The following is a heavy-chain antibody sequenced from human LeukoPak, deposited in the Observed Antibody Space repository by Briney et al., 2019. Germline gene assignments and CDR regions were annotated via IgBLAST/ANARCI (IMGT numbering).Heavy chain of an antibody. CDR3: ARGGRLLPLNY. J-gene: IGHJ4*02. V-gene: IGHV4-59*01. Sequence: PSETLSLTCTVSGGSISSYYWSWIRQPPGKGLEWIGYIYYSGSTKYNPSLKSRVTISVDTSKNQFSLNLSSVTAADTAVYYCARGGRLLPLNYWGQGTLVTVSS. CDR2: IYYSGST. D-gene: IGHD3-22*01. CDR1: GGSISSYY.